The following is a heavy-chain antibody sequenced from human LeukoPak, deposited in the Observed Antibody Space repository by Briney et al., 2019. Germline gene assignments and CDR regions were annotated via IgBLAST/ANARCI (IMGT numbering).Heavy chain of an antibody. Sequence: GGTLRLSCAASGFTFSNYGMSWVRQAPGKGLEWVSGVTGSGGKTYYADSVKGRFTISRDNAKNSLYLQMNSLRAEDTAVYYCAREDYYGSDDAFDIWGQGTMVTVSS. CDR1: GFTFSNYG. D-gene: IGHD3-10*01. CDR2: VTGSGGKT. CDR3: AREDYYGSDDAFDI. J-gene: IGHJ3*02. V-gene: IGHV3-23*01.